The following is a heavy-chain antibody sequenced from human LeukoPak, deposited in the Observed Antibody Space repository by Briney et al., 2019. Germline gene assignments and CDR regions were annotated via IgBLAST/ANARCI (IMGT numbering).Heavy chain of an antibody. Sequence: PSETLSLTCTVSGGSISSSSYYWGWIRQPPGKGLEWIGSIYYSGSTYYNPSLKSRVTISVATSKNQFSLKLSSVTAADTAVYYCARHVSRLLIRKYNGFDPWGQGTLVTVSS. CDR3: ARHVSRLLIRKYNGFDP. J-gene: IGHJ5*02. D-gene: IGHD2-15*01. CDR1: GGSISSSSYY. CDR2: IYYSGST. V-gene: IGHV4-39*01.